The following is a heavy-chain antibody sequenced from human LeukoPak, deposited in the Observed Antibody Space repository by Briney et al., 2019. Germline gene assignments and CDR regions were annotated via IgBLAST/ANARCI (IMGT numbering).Heavy chain of an antibody. V-gene: IGHV1-69*13. D-gene: IGHD5-18*01. Sequence: SVKVSCKASGGTFSSYAISWVQQAPGQGLEWMGGIIPIFGTANYAQKFQGRVTITADESTSTGYMELSSLRSEDTAVYYCASKRGYSYGYADDYWGQGTLVTVSS. CDR1: GGTFSSYA. CDR3: ASKRGYSYGYADDY. J-gene: IGHJ4*02. CDR2: IIPIFGTA.